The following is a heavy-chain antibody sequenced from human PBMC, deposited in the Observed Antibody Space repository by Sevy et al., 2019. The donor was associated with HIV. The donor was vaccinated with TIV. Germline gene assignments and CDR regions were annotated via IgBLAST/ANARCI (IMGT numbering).Heavy chain of an antibody. Sequence: SENLSLTCTVSGGSISSYYWSWIRQPPGKGLEWIGYIYYSGSTNYNPSLKSRVTISVDTSKNQFSLKLSSVTAADTAVYYCAREYRRPYYDFWSGYYAASSFNWFDPWGQGTLVTVSS. CDR2: IYYSGST. CDR1: GGSISSYY. D-gene: IGHD3-3*01. J-gene: IGHJ5*02. V-gene: IGHV4-59*01. CDR3: AREYRRPYYDFWSGYYAASSFNWFDP.